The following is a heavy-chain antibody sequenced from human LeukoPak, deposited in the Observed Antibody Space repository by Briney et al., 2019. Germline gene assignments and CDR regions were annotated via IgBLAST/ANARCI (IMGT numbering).Heavy chain of an antibody. J-gene: IGHJ1*01. CDR2: ISGSSRHI. Sequence: PGGSLRLSCAASGFTFSDYFMNWVRQAPGKGLEYVSSISGSSRHIYYADSVKGRFTISRDNTKSSLYLQMSSLRVEDTAVYYCARGYCGGDCYGDWGQGTLVTVSS. V-gene: IGHV3-21*01. CDR1: GFTFSDYF. D-gene: IGHD2-21*02. CDR3: ARGYCGGDCYGD.